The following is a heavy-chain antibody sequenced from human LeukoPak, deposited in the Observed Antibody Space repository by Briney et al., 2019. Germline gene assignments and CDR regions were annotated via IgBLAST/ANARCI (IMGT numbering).Heavy chain of an antibody. V-gene: IGHV3-23*01. CDR3: ARDSGFSGTQRGEH. CDR1: GFTSSSYA. CDR2: ISGSGGST. Sequence: GGSLRLSCAASGFTSSSYAMSWVRQAPGKGLEWVSAISGSGGSTFYADSVKGRFTISRDNSKNTLYLQMNSLRAEDTAVYYCARDSGFSGTQRGEHWGQGTLVTVSS. J-gene: IGHJ1*01. D-gene: IGHD3/OR15-3a*01.